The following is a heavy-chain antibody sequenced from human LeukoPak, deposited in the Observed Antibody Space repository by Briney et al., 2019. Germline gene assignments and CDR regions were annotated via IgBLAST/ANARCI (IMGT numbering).Heavy chain of an antibody. CDR1: GGSISSSGYY. V-gene: IGHV4-39*07. CDR3: ARESDRYCSTTSCPNWYDP. D-gene: IGHD2-2*01. J-gene: IGHJ5*02. CDR2: ISYSGST. Sequence: SETLSLTCTVSGGSISSSGYYWGWIRQPPGKGLEWIGTISYSGSTYYNPSLKSRVTISLDASKNQLSLKLSSVTAADTALYYCARESDRYCSTTSCPNWYDPWGQGTLVTVSS.